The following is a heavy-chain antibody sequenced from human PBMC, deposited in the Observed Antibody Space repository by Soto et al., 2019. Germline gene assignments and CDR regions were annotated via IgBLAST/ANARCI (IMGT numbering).Heavy chain of an antibody. J-gene: IGHJ1*01. CDR1: GFTFNNYA. CDR3: AKPAQVRQWLVPPAECFQH. D-gene: IGHD6-19*01. Sequence: GGSLRLSCAASGFTFNNYAMSWVRQAPGKGLEWVSGISGSGGSTYYADSVKGRFTISRDKSKNTLYLHINSLRAEDTAIYYCAKPAQVRQWLVPPAECFQHWGQGTLVTVSS. V-gene: IGHV3-23*01. CDR2: ISGSGGST.